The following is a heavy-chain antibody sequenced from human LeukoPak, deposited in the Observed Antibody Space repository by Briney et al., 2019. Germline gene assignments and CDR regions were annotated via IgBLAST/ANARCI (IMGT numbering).Heavy chain of an antibody. V-gene: IGHV1-46*01. CDR2: INPSGGST. J-gene: IGHJ5*02. Sequence: ASVKVSCKASGYTFTCYYMHWVRQAPGQGLEWMGIINPSGGSTSYAQKFQGRVTMTRDMSTSTVYMELSSLRSEDTAAYYCARDSSSGYYRNWFDPWGQGTLVTVSS. CDR1: GYTFTCYY. CDR3: ARDSSSGYYRNWFDP. D-gene: IGHD3-22*01.